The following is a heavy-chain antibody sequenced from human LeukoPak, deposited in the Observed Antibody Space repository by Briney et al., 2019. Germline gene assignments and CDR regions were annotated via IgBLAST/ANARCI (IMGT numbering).Heavy chain of an antibody. CDR3: ARNYYGSGSYYRTGFDP. CDR2: IYYSGIT. D-gene: IGHD3-10*01. J-gene: IGHJ5*02. Sequence: PSETLSLTCTVSGGSISSYYWSWIRQPPGKGLQWIGYIYYSGITNYNPSLKSRATISLDTSKNQISLKLSSVTTADTAVYYCARNYYGSGSYYRTGFDPWGQGTLVTVSS. V-gene: IGHV4-59*01. CDR1: GGSISSYY.